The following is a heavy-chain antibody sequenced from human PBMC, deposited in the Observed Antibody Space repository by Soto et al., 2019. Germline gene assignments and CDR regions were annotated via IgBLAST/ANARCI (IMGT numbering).Heavy chain of an antibody. CDR1: GFTFSSYA. D-gene: IGHD2-8*01. V-gene: IGHV3-23*01. Sequence: EVQLLESGGGLVQPGGSLRLSCAASGFTFSSYAMSWVRQAPGKGLEWVSAISGSGGSAYYADSVKGRFTISRDNSKNTLYLQMNSLRAEDTAVYYCAKDRRVSRCGMDVWGQGTTVTVSS. CDR2: ISGSGGSA. CDR3: AKDRRVSRCGMDV. J-gene: IGHJ6*02.